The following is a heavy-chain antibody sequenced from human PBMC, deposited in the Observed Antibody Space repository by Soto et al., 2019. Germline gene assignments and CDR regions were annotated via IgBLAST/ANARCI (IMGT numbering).Heavy chain of an antibody. J-gene: IGHJ5*02. Sequence: SETLSLTGTVSGGSASSADHYWSWIRQHPGKGLEWIGYIYYTGSTYYNPSLKSRVSISVDTSKNQFSLKLSSLTAADTAMYYCARANSVSGRSWFDPWGQGTLVTVSS. CDR1: GGSASSADHY. V-gene: IGHV4-31*03. CDR3: ARANSVSGRSWFDP. D-gene: IGHD1-26*01. CDR2: IYYTGST.